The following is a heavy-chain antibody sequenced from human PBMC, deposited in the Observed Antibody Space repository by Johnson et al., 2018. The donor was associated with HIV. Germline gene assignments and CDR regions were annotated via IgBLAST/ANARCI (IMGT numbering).Heavy chain of an antibody. J-gene: IGHJ3*02. CDR2: IKSKTDGGTT. V-gene: IGHV3-15*01. CDR3: ARAWGSRDMLTALRGAFDI. D-gene: IGHD3-9*01. CDR1: GFTFSNAW. Sequence: VQLVESGGGLVKPGGSLRLSCAASGFTFSNAWMSWVRQAPGKGLEWVGRIKSKTDGGTTDYAAPVKGRFTISRDDSKNTLYLQMNSLRAEDTAVYYCARAWGSRDMLTALRGAFDIWGQGTMVTVSS.